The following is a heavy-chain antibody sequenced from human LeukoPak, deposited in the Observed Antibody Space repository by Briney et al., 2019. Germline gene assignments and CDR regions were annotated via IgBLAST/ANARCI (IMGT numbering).Heavy chain of an antibody. Sequence: GGSLRLSCAPSGFPFSRYWMTWVRQAPGKGLEWVAYIKQEGSERYYGDSVEGRFTISRDNARNSVYLQMNSLRAEDTATYYCARSESTMTTWSMDYWGQGILVTVSS. CDR1: GFPFSRYW. J-gene: IGHJ4*02. CDR2: IKQEGSER. D-gene: IGHD5-24*01. V-gene: IGHV3-7*01. CDR3: ARSESTMTTWSMDY.